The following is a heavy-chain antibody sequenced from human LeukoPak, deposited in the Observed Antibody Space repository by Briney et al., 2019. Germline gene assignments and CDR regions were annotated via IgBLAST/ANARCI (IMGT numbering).Heavy chain of an antibody. CDR3: ATSTEVITANDAFDI. Sequence: SETLSLTCTVSGASISSGTYYWSWIRQPPGKGLEWIGYIYHNGSTYYNPSLKSRVTISLDRSKNHFSLRLSSVTAADTAVYYCATSTEVITANDAFDIWGQGTMVTVSS. V-gene: IGHV4-30-2*01. D-gene: IGHD3-22*01. J-gene: IGHJ3*02. CDR1: GASISSGTYY. CDR2: IYHNGST.